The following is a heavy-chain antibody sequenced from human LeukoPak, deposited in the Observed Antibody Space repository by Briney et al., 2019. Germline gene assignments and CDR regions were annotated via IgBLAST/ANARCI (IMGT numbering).Heavy chain of an antibody. V-gene: IGHV5-51*01. Sequence: GESLKISCKGSGYSFTSYWIGWVRQMPGKGLEWMGIIYPGDSDTRYSPSLQGQVTISADKSISTAYLQWSSLKASDTAMYYCARLLGATSGWDYFDYWGQGTLVTVSS. CDR2: IYPGDSDT. CDR1: GYSFTSYW. CDR3: ARLLGATSGWDYFDY. D-gene: IGHD1-26*01. J-gene: IGHJ4*02.